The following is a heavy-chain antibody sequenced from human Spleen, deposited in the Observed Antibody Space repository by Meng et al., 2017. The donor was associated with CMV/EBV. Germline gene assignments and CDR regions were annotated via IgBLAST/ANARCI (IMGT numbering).Heavy chain of an antibody. CDR1: GFTFSIYV. D-gene: IGHD2-21*02. V-gene: IGHV3-23*01. J-gene: IGHJ3*02. Sequence: SGFTFSIYVVTWVRQAPGKGLEWVSALSGSGDSTFYAGSVKGRFTISRDNSKSTLYLQMNSLRAEDTAVYYCAKCRTGGGYCPFDIWGQGTMVTVSS. CDR2: LSGSGDST. CDR3: AKCRTGGGYCPFDI.